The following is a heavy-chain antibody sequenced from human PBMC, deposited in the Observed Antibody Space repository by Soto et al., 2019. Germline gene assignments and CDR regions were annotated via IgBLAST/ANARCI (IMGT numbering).Heavy chain of an antibody. CDR2: INPKSGDT. J-gene: IGHJ6*02. CDR1: EYTFIGFH. CDR3: AKGLWTVGHCTGGSCYDGMDV. V-gene: IGHV1-2*02. Sequence: QVQLVQSGAEVKKPGASVKVSCEASEYTFIGFHLHWVRQAPGQGLEWMGWINPKSGDTKYAQKFQGRVTLTRDTSISTGYIELSRLESNDTAVYYCAKGLWTVGHCTGGSCYDGMDVWGQGNTVTVSS. D-gene: IGHD2-15*01.